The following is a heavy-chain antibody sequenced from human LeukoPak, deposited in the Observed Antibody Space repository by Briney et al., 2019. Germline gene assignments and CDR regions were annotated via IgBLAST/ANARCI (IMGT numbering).Heavy chain of an antibody. Sequence: PSETLSLTCAVYGGSFSGYYWSWIRQPPGKGLEWIGEINHSGSTNYNPSLKSRVTISVDTSKNQFSLKLSSVTAADTAVYYCARGRRARFGFDYWGQGTLVTVSS. V-gene: IGHV4-34*01. J-gene: IGHJ4*02. CDR1: GGSFSGYY. D-gene: IGHD3-10*01. CDR3: ARGRRARFGFDY. CDR2: INHSGST.